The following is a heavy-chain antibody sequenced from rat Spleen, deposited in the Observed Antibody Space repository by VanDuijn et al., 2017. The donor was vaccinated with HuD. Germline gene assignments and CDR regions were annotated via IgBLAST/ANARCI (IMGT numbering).Heavy chain of an antibody. Sequence: EVQLVETGGGLVQPGRSLKLSCVASGFTFSSYWMYWVRQAPGKGLEWVSSITPGGTTTYYPDSVKGRFTISRDNAKSSLYLQMDSLGSEDTATYYCTRDRILRSTGFDYWGQGVMVTVSS. D-gene: IGHD1-6*01. CDR3: TRDRILRSTGFDY. CDR1: GFTFSSYW. V-gene: IGHV5-58*01. CDR2: ITPGGTTT. J-gene: IGHJ2*01.